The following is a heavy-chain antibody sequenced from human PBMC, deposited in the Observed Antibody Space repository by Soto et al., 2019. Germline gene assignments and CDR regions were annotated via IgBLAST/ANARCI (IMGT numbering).Heavy chain of an antibody. CDR2: IYFRGTT. Sequence: PSETLSLTCTVSGGSISSYYWSWIRQPPGKGLEWIGYIYFRGTTNYNPSLKSRVTMSADTSKNQFSLKLNSVTAADTAVYYCARTLPNRQLFDSWSQGTLVTVSS. D-gene: IGHD1-1*01. V-gene: IGHV4-59*01. J-gene: IGHJ4*02. CDR1: GGSISSYY. CDR3: ARTLPNRQLFDS.